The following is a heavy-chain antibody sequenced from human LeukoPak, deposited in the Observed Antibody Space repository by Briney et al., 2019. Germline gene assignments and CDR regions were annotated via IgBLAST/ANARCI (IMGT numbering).Heavy chain of an antibody. D-gene: IGHD3-10*01. V-gene: IGHV4-39*07. CDR3: ARAVHRDGSGSSSYYYYYMDV. Sequence: SEALSLTCTVSGGSISSSRDYWGWIRQPPGEGLEWIGSIYYSGSTYYNPSLKSRVTISVDTSKNQFSLKLSSVTAADTAVYYCARAVHRDGSGSSSYYYYYMDVWGKGTTVTVSS. CDR1: GGSISSSRDY. CDR2: IYYSGST. J-gene: IGHJ6*03.